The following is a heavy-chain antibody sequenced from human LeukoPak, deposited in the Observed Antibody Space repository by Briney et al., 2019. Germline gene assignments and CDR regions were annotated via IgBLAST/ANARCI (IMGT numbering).Heavy chain of an antibody. CDR3: AKPYSGYDIMIG. Sequence: GGSLRLSCAASGFTFSSYAMSWVREAPGKGLEWVSAISGSGGSTYYADSVKGRFTISRDNSKNTLYLQMNSLRAEDTAVYYCAKPYSGYDIMIGWGQGTLVTVSS. J-gene: IGHJ4*02. V-gene: IGHV3-23*01. D-gene: IGHD5-12*01. CDR1: GFTFSSYA. CDR2: ISGSGGST.